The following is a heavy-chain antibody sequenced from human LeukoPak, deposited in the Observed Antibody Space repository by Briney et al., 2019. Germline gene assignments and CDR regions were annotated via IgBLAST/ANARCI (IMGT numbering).Heavy chain of an antibody. J-gene: IGHJ3*02. D-gene: IGHD2-15*01. CDR1: GGSISSSSYY. V-gene: IGHV4-39*01. CDR2: IYYSGST. CDR3: ARQGYCSGGSCYNSLGAFDI. Sequence: PSETLSLTCTVSGGSISSSSYYWGWIRPPPGKGLEWIGSIYYSGSTYYNPSLKSRVTISVDTSKNQFSLKLSSVTAADTAVYYCARQGYCSGGSCYNSLGAFDIWGQGTMVTVSS.